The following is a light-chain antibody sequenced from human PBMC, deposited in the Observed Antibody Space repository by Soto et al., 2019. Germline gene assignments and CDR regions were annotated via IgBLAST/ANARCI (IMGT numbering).Light chain of an antibody. J-gene: IGLJ1*01. CDR2: DVS. CDR3: CSYTSTRTYV. Sequence: QSALTQPASVSGSPGQSITISCTGTSSDIGSYNYVSRYQQHPGKAPKLMTYDVSNRPSGASDRFSGSKSGNTASLTISGLQAEDEADYYCCSYTSTRTYVFGSGTKLTVL. CDR1: SSDIGSYNY. V-gene: IGLV2-14*01.